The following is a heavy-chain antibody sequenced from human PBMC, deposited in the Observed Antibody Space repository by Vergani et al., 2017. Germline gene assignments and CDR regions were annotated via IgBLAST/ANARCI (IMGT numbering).Heavy chain of an antibody. CDR2: INNDGHT. Sequence: QVQLQQWGAGVVKPSGTLSLTCAVFGESFSSLYWSWIRQPPGKGLEWIGEINNDGHTNYNPSLESRVTVSRDTAKNQFSLNLMSVTAADTAVYYCARGGAYDAWVFDYWGQGTLVTVSS. CDR3: ARGGAYDAWVFDY. CDR1: GESFSSLY. D-gene: IGHD1-1*01. J-gene: IGHJ4*02. V-gene: IGHV4-34*02.